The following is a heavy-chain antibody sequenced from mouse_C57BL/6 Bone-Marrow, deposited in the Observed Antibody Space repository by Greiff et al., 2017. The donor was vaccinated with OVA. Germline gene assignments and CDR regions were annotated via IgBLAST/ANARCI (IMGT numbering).Heavy chain of an antibody. CDR2: IYPGSGNT. J-gene: IGHJ2*01. V-gene: IGHV1-76*01. CDR1: GYTFTDYY. CDR3: ARGGYYYGSSYDFDY. Sequence: QVQLQQSGAELVRPGASVKLSCKASGYTFTDYYINWVKQRPGQGLEWIARIYPGSGNTYYNEKFKGKATLTAEKSSSTAYMQLSSLTSEDSAVYCCARGGYYYGSSYDFDYWGQGTTLTVSS. D-gene: IGHD1-1*01.